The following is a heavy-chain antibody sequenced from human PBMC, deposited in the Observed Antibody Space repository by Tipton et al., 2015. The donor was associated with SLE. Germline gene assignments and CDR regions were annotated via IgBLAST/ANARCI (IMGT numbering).Heavy chain of an antibody. V-gene: IGHV3-30*02. Sequence: SLRLSCAASGFTFSSYGMHWVRQAPGKGLEWVAFIRYDGSNKYYADSVKGRFTISRDNSKNTLYLQMNSLRAEDTAVYYCAKDRGGFLEWFDYWGQGTLVTVSS. D-gene: IGHD3-3*01. CDR1: GFTFSSYG. CDR2: IRYDGSNK. CDR3: AKDRGGFLEWFDY. J-gene: IGHJ4*02.